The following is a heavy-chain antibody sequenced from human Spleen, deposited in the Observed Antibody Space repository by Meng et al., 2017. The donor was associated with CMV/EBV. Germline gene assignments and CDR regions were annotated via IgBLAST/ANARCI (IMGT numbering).Heavy chain of an antibody. CDR3: ARDHATVGYCDSSGCYGSYYGMDD. D-gene: IGHD6-25*01. J-gene: IGHJ6*02. V-gene: IGHV3-7*01. CDR2: IKQDGSEK. Sequence: WSRQAPRKWLALLANIKQDGSEKNYVDSVKGRFTISRDNAKNSLYLQMNSLRVEETAVYFCARDHATVGYCDSSGCYGSYYGMDDWGHGTTVTVSS.